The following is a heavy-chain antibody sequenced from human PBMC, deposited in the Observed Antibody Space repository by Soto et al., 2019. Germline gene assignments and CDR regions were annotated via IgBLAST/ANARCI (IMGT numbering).Heavy chain of an antibody. CDR2: INAGNGNT. D-gene: IGHD3-3*01. Sequence: ASVKVSCKASGYTFTSYAMHWVRQAPGQRLEWMGWINAGNGNTKYSQKFQGRVTITRDTSASTAYMELSSLRSEDTAVYYCARDRLRFLSYGMDVWGQGTTVTVSS. J-gene: IGHJ6*02. CDR3: ARDRLRFLSYGMDV. CDR1: GYTFTSYA. V-gene: IGHV1-3*01.